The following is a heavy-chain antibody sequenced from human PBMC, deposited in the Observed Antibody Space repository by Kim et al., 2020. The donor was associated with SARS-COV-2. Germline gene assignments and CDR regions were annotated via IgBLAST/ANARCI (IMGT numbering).Heavy chain of an antibody. CDR2: INHSGST. Sequence: SETLSLTCAVYGGSFSGYYWSWIRQPPGKGLEWIGEINHSGSTNYNPSLKSRVTISVDTSKNQFSLKLSSVTAADTAVYYCARHYYDSSGYYWNGAFDI. J-gene: IGHJ3*02. CDR1: GGSFSGYY. D-gene: IGHD3-22*01. CDR3: ARHYYDSSGYYWNGAFDI. V-gene: IGHV4-34*01.